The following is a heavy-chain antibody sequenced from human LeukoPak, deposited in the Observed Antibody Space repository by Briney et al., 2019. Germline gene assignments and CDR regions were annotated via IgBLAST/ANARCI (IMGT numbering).Heavy chain of an antibody. CDR3: ARGTVTIDYYYYYYMDV. V-gene: IGHV4-39*07. J-gene: IGHJ6*03. Sequence: SETLSLTCTVSGGSISSSSYYWGWIRQPPGKGLEWIGGIYYSGSTYYNPSLKSRVTISVDTSKNQFSLKLSSVTAADTAVYYCARGTVTIDYYYYYYMDVWGKGTTVTVSS. D-gene: IGHD4-11*01. CDR1: GGSISSSSYY. CDR2: IYYSGST.